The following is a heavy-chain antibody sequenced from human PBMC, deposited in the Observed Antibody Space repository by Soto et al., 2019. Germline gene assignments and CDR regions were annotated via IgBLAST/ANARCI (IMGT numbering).Heavy chain of an antibody. V-gene: IGHV4-4*02. CDR3: AGRPEIHPR. J-gene: IGHJ4*02. CDR1: GGSTSSSDW. Sequence: QVHLQESGPGLVKPSETLSLTCAISGGSTSSSDWWTWVRQPPGEGLEWIGEINRDGVTNYNSSLKSRLTISLDHSRNQFSLSLTSVTAADAAVYFCAGRPEIHPRWGQGILVPVSS. CDR2: INRDGVT. D-gene: IGHD1-26*01.